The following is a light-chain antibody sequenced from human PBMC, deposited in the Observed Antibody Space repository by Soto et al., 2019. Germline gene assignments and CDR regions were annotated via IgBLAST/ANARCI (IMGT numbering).Light chain of an antibody. Sequence: QSALTQPASVSGSPGQSITISCTGTSSDAGGYNYVSWYQQHPGKAPKLMIYDVSNQPSGVSNRFSGSKSGNTASLTISGLQAEDGADYYCSSYTSSSTVVFGGGTKLTVL. J-gene: IGLJ2*01. CDR1: SSDAGGYNY. CDR2: DVS. V-gene: IGLV2-14*01. CDR3: SSYTSSSTVV.